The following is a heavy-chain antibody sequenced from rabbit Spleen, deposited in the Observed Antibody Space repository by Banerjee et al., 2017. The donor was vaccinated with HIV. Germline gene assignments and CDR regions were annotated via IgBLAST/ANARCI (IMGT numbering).Heavy chain of an antibody. CDR3: ARSLTDSAGDGYVL. Sequence: QEQLVESGGGLVQPEGSLTLTCKASGFSFGDRDVMCWVRQAPGKGLEWIACINAATAKPVYATWAKGRFTISRTSSTTVTLRMTSLTAADTATYFCARSLTDSAGDGYVLWGPGTLVTVS. J-gene: IGHJ4*01. CDR2: INAATAKP. CDR1: GFSFGDRDV. D-gene: IGHD6-1*01. V-gene: IGHV1S45*01.